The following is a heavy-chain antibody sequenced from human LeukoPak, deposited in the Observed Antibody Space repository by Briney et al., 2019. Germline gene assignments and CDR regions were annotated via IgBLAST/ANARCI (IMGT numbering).Heavy chain of an antibody. CDR2: ISYSGGT. D-gene: IGHD3-22*01. Sequence: SETLSLTCTVSDGSIINNNHYWGWTRQPPGKGLEWIGSISYSGGTAYNPSLRSRVTISVDTSKNQFSLKVNSVTAVDTAVYYCAREVEYYDSSGYRPHAFDIWGQGTLVTVSS. J-gene: IGHJ3*02. CDR1: DGSIINNNHY. V-gene: IGHV4-39*02. CDR3: AREVEYYDSSGYRPHAFDI.